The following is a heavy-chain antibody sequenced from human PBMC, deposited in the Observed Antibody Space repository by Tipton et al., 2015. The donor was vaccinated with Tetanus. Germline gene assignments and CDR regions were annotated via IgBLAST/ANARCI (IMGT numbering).Heavy chain of an antibody. CDR1: GYTFTSYG. Sequence: QSGAEVKKPGASVKVSCKASGYTFTSYGISWVRQAPGQGLEWMGWISAYNGNTNYAQKLQGRDTMTTDTSTSTAYMELRSLRSDDTAGYYCARDVGRDYYDSSGYYMDVWGKGTTVTVSS. CDR2: ISAYNGNT. CDR3: ARDVGRDYYDSSGYYMDV. J-gene: IGHJ6*03. D-gene: IGHD3-22*01. V-gene: IGHV1-18*01.